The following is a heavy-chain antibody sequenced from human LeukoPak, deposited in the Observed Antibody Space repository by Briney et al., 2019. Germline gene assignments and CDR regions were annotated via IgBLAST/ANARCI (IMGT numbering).Heavy chain of an antibody. CDR1: GFTFSNAW. D-gene: IGHD6-13*01. CDR3: TTDLIWAAARAYYFDY. CDR2: IKSKTDGGTT. J-gene: IGHJ4*02. Sequence: GGSLRLSCAASGFTFSNAWMSWVRQAPGKGLEWVGRIKSKTDGGTTDYAAPVKGRFTISRDDSKNTLYLQMNSLKTEDTAVYYCTTDLIWAAARAYYFDYRGQGTLVSVSS. V-gene: IGHV3-15*01.